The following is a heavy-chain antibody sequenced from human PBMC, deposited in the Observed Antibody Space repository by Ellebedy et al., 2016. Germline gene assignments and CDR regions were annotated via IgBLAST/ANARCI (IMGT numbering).Heavy chain of an antibody. CDR2: IYHSGST. CDR1: GGSISSYY. Sequence: SETLSLXXTVSGGSISSYYWSWIRQPPGKGLEWIGEIYHSGSTNYNPSLKSRVTISVDKSKNQFSLKLSSVTAADTAVYYCARGWSYNWFNPWGQGTLVTVSS. V-gene: IGHV4-59*12. J-gene: IGHJ5*02. CDR3: ARGWSYNWFNP. D-gene: IGHD2-15*01.